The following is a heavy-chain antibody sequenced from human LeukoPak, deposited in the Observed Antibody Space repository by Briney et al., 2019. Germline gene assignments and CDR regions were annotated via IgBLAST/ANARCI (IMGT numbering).Heavy chain of an antibody. Sequence: GGSLRLSCAASGFTFSNTWMSWVRQAPGKGLEWVGRIESKTDGGTTDYAAPVKGRFSISRDDSKNTLYLQMNSLKTEDTAVYYCSTDSTIVYWGQGTLVTVSS. CDR3: STDSTIVY. V-gene: IGHV3-15*04. CDR2: IESKTDGGTT. CDR1: GFTFSNTW. D-gene: IGHD3-9*01. J-gene: IGHJ4*02.